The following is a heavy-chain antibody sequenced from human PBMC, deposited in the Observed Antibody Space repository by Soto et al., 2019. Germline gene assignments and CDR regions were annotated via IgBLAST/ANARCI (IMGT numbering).Heavy chain of an antibody. Sequence: NHSETLYLGCTVCGGSVSSSRDYWCWIRQPPGKGLEWIGSIYYSGSTYYNPSLKSRVTISVDTSKNQFSLKLSSVTAADTAVYYCASPKIAFYNWFDPWGQGTLVTVSS. V-gene: IGHV4-39*01. CDR2: IYYSGST. D-gene: IGHD3-3*02. J-gene: IGHJ5*02. CDR3: ASPKIAFYNWFDP. CDR1: GGSVSSSRDY.